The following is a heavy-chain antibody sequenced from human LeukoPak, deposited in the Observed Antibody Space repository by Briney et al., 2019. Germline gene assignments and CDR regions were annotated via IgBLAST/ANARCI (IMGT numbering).Heavy chain of an antibody. CDR2: IYYSGST. CDR3: ARERFYYYYYYGMDV. Sequence: SETLSLTCTVSGGSISSYYWSWIRQPPGKGLEWIGYIYYSGSTNYNPSLKSRVTMSVDTSKNQFSLKLSSVTAADTAVYYCARERFYYYYYYGMDVWGQGTTVTVSS. V-gene: IGHV4-59*12. J-gene: IGHJ6*02. CDR1: GGSISSYY. D-gene: IGHD2/OR15-2a*01.